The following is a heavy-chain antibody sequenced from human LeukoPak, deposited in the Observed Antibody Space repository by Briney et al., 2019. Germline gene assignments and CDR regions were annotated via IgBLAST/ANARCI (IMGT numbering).Heavy chain of an antibody. J-gene: IGHJ4*02. CDR1: GFTFSDYY. CDR3: ARFRGGSSGWYTNDY. Sequence: GGSLRLSCAASGFTFSDYYMSWIRQAPGKGLEYVSLISSSGSTKYYADSVKGRFTISRDNAKNSLYLLMNSLRAEDTAVYYCARFRGGSSGWYTNDYWGQGTLVTVSS. D-gene: IGHD6-19*01. V-gene: IGHV3-11*04. CDR2: ISSSGSTK.